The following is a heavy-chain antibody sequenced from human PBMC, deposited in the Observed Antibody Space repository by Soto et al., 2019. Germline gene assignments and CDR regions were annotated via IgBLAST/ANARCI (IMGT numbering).Heavy chain of an antibody. CDR3: ARLAYSNLPDY. Sequence: QLQLQESGPRLVKPSETLSLTCTVSGGSISSTTYYWGWIRQPPGKGLEWIGSIYYRGSTYYSPFLNSRLTMSVDTSNNRSSPQLSSVTAADTAVYYCARLAYSNLPDYWGQGTVVTVSS. V-gene: IGHV4-39*01. CDR1: GGSISSTTYY. J-gene: IGHJ4*02. D-gene: IGHD4-4*01. CDR2: IYYRGST.